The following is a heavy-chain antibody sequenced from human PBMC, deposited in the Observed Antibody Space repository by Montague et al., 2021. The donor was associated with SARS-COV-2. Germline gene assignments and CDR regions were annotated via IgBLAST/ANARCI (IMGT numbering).Heavy chain of an antibody. D-gene: IGHD2-15*01. Sequence: CAISGDSVSTNSGTWNWVRLSPSRGVEWLGSTYYRSEWYSDYSVSVKSRISINPDTSKNQFSLQLNSVTPEDTAVYYCARAERGSCGDGNCYQYFFNYWGQGTLVTVSS. V-gene: IGHV6-1*01. CDR3: ARAERGSCGDGNCYQYFFNY. CDR1: GDSVSTNSGT. J-gene: IGHJ4*02. CDR2: TYYRSEWYS.